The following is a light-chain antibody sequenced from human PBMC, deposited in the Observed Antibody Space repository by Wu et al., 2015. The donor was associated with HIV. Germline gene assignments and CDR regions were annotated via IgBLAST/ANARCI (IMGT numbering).Light chain of an antibody. V-gene: IGKV1-39*01. CDR2: SSS. J-gene: IGKJ1*01. CDR3: QQSHSIPRT. Sequence: THVSHPPVCICWGQSQLHLPGQSVTLYYLLNWYQQKPGKAPKLLVYSSSYLQNGVPSRFSGSGSGTDFTLTLNSLQFEDVATYYCQQSHSIPRTFGQGTKVEIK. CDR1: VTLYYL.